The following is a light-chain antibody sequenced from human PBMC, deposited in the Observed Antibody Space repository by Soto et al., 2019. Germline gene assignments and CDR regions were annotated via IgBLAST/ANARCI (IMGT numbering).Light chain of an antibody. Sequence: QLVLTQPPSASGTPGQRVTISCSGSNSNIGTNYVYWYQQLPGTAPKLLIYSNDQRPSGVPGRFSGSKSGTSASLAISGLRSEDEGDYYCAAWDDSLSGLVFGGGTKVTVL. CDR3: AAWDDSLSGLV. J-gene: IGLJ2*01. CDR2: SND. V-gene: IGLV1-47*02. CDR1: NSNIGTNY.